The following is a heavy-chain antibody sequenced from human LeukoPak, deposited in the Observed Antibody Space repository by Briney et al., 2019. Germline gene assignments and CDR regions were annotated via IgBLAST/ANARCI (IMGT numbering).Heavy chain of an antibody. CDR2: ISTSDGRT. V-gene: IGHV3-23*01. CDR1: GFAFTNYA. J-gene: IGHJ3*02. CDR3: AKSSAPGWENDAFDI. Sequence: GGSLRLSCAASGFAFTNYAMSWVRQAPGKGLEWVSTISTSDGRTYYADSVKGRFTISRDNSKNTLYLQMNSLRAEDTAVYYCAKSSAPGWENDAFDIWGQGTMVTVSS. D-gene: IGHD1-26*01.